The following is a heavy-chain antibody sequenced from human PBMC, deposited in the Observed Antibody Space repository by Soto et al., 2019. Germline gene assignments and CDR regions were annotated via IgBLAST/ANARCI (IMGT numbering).Heavy chain of an antibody. J-gene: IGHJ4*02. CDR1: GYIFPSYG. Sequence: QVQLVQSGAAVKKPGASVTVSCKASGYIFPSYGVSWVRQAPGQGLEWVGWSSAHDGSTNYAPKVQARVTMIAEKSTSVAYMELRSLTSEDTAVYYCARVGGNGWCADYWRQGTLVTVSS. CDR2: SSAHDGST. V-gene: IGHV1-18*01. D-gene: IGHD6-19*01. CDR3: ARVGGNGWCADY.